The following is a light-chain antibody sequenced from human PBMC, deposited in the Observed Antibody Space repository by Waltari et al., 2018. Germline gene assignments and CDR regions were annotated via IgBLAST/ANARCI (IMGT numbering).Light chain of an antibody. CDR2: ATS. V-gene: IGKV1-39*01. Sequence: DVQMTQSPSSLSASIGDRVTITCRASRSVIGYLNWYQQKPGKAPTLLIYATSSLERGVPSRFSGSGSGADYTLTISSLQPEDFATYYCQQSHSSPLTFGGGTKVEIK. CDR1: RSVIGY. CDR3: QQSHSSPLT. J-gene: IGKJ4*01.